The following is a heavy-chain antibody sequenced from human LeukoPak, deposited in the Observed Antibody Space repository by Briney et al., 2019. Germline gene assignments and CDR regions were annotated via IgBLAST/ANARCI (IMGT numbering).Heavy chain of an antibody. V-gene: IGHV3-30-3*01. CDR1: GFTFSGHA. CDR2: ISYDGSNK. D-gene: IGHD3-16*01. CDR3: AKDRLPVQRGIDY. Sequence: GGSLRLSCAASGFTFSGHAMHWVRQAPGKGLEWVALISYDGSNKNYADSVKGRFTISRDNSKNTLYLQMNGLRAEDTALYYCAKDRLPVQRGIDYWGQGTLVTVSS. J-gene: IGHJ4*02.